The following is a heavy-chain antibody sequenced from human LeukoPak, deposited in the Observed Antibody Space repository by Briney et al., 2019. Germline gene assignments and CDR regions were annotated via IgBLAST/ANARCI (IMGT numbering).Heavy chain of an antibody. Sequence: PSETLSLTCAISGASISSTNWWIWVRQPPGKGLEWIGEMHHSGRTNYNPSLKSRITISVDKSKNQVFLRLDSVAAADTALYYCARAQEGCSRASCYLEPWGQGTLVTVSS. CDR2: MHHSGRT. CDR1: GASISSTNW. J-gene: IGHJ5*02. D-gene: IGHD2-2*01. CDR3: ARAQEGCSRASCYLEP. V-gene: IGHV4-4*02.